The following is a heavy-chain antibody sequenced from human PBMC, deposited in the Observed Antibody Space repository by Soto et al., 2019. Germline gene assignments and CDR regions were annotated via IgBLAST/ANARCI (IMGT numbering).Heavy chain of an antibody. J-gene: IGHJ4*02. Sequence: ASVKVSCKVSGYTLTELSMHWVRQAPGKGLEWMGGFDPEDGETIYAQKFQGRVTMTEDTSTDTAYMELSSLRSEDTAVYYCAKSLDTAMAPLFGGWGQGTLVTVSS. D-gene: IGHD5-18*01. CDR1: GYTLTELS. CDR3: AKSLDTAMAPLFGG. CDR2: FDPEDGET. V-gene: IGHV1-24*01.